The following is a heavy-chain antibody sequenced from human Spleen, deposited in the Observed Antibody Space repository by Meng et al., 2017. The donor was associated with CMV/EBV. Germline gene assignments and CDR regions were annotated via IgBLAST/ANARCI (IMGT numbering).Heavy chain of an antibody. J-gene: IGHJ4*02. CDR2: INHSGSN. V-gene: IGHV4-34*01. CDR1: GGYFSGYY. D-gene: IGHD2-15*01. CDR3: ARGLGGNSFDY. Sequence: QVQLPQGGAGPLKPSAPLSLTCAVYGGYFSGYYWSGIRQPPGKGLEWIGEINHSGSNNYKPSVKSRVTISVDTSKYQFSLKLRSVTAADTAVYYCARGLGGNSFDYWRQGTLVTVSS.